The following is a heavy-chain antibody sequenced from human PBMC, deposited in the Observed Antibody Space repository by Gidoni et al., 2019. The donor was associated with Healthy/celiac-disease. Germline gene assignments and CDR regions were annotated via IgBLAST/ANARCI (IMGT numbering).Heavy chain of an antibody. CDR3: AREVGVGATDENFDY. D-gene: IGHD1-26*01. Sequence: QVQLVQSGAEVKKPGASVKVSCKASGYTFTSYYMHWVRQAPGQGLEWMGIINPSGGSTSYAQKFQGRVTMTRDTSTSTVYMELSSLRSEDTAVYYCAREVGVGATDENFDYWGQGTLVTVSS. CDR2: INPSGGST. CDR1: GYTFTSYY. V-gene: IGHV1-46*01. J-gene: IGHJ4*02.